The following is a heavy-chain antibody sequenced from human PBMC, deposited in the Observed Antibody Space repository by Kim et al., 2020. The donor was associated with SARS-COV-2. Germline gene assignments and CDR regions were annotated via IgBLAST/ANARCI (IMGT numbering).Heavy chain of an antibody. CDR1: GGSISNNNDF. CDR2: IYTGGST. Sequence: SETLSLTCTVSGGSISNNNDFWNWIRQPAGKGLEWIGRIYTGGSTNYNPSLKSRVIISVDTSKNQFSLRLSSVTAADTAVYYWARRAAGIYYGMDVWGQGTTVTVSS. CDR3: ARRAAGIYYGMDV. J-gene: IGHJ6*02. V-gene: IGHV4-61*02. D-gene: IGHD6-19*01.